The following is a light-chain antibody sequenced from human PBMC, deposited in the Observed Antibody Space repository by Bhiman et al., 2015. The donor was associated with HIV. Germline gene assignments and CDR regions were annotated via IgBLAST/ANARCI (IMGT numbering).Light chain of an antibody. CDR1: SSNVGRNY. CDR2: KNN. J-gene: IGLJ1*01. V-gene: IGLV1-47*01. Sequence: QSVLTQTPSASGAPGQGVTISCSGSSSNVGRNYVYWYQQLPGTTPKLLIYKNNQRPSGVSNRFSGSKSGNTASLTISGLQAEDEADYYCSSLTSSLTYVFGTGTNVTVL. CDR3: SSLTSSLTYV.